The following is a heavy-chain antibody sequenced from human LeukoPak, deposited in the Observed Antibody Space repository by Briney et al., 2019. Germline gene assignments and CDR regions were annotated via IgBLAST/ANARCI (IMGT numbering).Heavy chain of an antibody. CDR2: INSYSSKK. CDR1: GYTFTSYD. D-gene: IGHD3-10*01. CDR3: ARGIGLGSGSHYYYMDV. J-gene: IGHJ6*03. Sequence: ASGKLSRNASGYTFTSYDNNRVRQAPAQGLEWMGWINSYSSKKGYAQRFQGRVTITRNNSKSTAYMELSSLRSEDTAVYYCARGIGLGSGSHYYYMDVWGKGTTVTVSS. V-gene: IGHV1-8*03.